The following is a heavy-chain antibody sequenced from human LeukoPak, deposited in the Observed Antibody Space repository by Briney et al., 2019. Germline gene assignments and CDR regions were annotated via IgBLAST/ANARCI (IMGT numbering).Heavy chain of an antibody. J-gene: IGHJ4*02. V-gene: IGHV1-2*02. CDR3: ARDGVEVAAAGTDY. CDR2: INPNSGGT. Sequence: ASVKVSCRASGYTLTGYYMHWVRQAPGQGLEWMGWINPNSGGTNYAQKFQGRVTMTRDTSISTAYMELSRLRSDDTAVYYCARDGVEVAAAGTDYWGQGTLVTVSS. D-gene: IGHD6-13*01. CDR1: GYTLTGYY.